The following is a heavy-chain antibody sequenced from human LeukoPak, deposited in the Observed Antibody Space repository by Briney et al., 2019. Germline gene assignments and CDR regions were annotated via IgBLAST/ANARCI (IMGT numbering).Heavy chain of an antibody. V-gene: IGHV4-31*03. J-gene: IGHJ6*02. D-gene: IGHD2-2*02. CDR2: IYYSGST. Sequence: SETLSLTCTVSGGSISSGGYYWSWIRRHPGKGLEWIGYIYYSGSTYYNPSLKSRVTISVDTSKNQFSLKLSSVTAADTAVYYCARGGVVPAAIYYFYYGMDVWGQGTTVTVSS. CDR3: ARGGVVPAAIYYFYYGMDV. CDR1: GGSISSGGYY.